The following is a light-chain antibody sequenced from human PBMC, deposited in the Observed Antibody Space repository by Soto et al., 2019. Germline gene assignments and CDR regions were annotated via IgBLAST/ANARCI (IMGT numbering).Light chain of an antibody. CDR1: QSVSSN. Sequence: EIVMTQSPATLSVSPGERATLSCRASQSVSSNLAWYQQKPGQAPRLLIYGASTRATGIPARFSGSGPGTEFTHTISSLQSEDFAVYYCQQYNNWPDTFGQGTKVDIK. CDR2: GAS. CDR3: QQYNNWPDT. J-gene: IGKJ1*01. V-gene: IGKV3-15*01.